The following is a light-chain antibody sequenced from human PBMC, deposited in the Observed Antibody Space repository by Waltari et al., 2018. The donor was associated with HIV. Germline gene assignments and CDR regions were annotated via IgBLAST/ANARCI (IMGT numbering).Light chain of an antibody. CDR1: SSDVGGYNY. Sequence: QSALTQPASVSGSPGQSITISCTGTSSDVGGYNYVSWYQQHPGKAPKLMIYEVSNRPSGVSNLFSGSKSGNTASLTISGLQAEDEADYYGSSYTSSSTPYVFGTGTKVTVL. CDR2: EVS. CDR3: SSYTSSSTPYV. J-gene: IGLJ1*01. V-gene: IGLV2-14*01.